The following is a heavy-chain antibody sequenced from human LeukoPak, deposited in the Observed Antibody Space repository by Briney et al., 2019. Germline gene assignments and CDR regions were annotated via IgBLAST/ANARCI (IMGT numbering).Heavy chain of an antibody. V-gene: IGHV3-21*01. CDR3: AREGDSGYVELDS. CDR1: GLIFSKYW. D-gene: IGHD5-12*01. J-gene: IGHJ4*02. CDR2: ISSSSRYI. Sequence: GGSLRLSCAASGLIFSKYWMTWVRQAPGKGLEWVSCISSSSRYIYYADSVKGRFTISRDNAKNSLNLQMNSLRAEDTAVYYCAREGDSGYVELDSWGQGTLVTVSS.